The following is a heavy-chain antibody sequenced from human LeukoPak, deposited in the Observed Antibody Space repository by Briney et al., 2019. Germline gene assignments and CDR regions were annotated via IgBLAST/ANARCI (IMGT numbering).Heavy chain of an antibody. V-gene: IGHV1-69*02. D-gene: IGHD3-10*01. J-gene: IGHJ6*02. CDR2: VIPAFGIP. CDR3: AREFWGTMVRGAAMDV. CDR1: GGTLNSYT. Sequence: SVKVSCKASGGTLNSYTINWVRQAPGEGLEWMGTVIPAFGIPNYAQRFKDRVTITADKSTSTAYMELSSLRSEDTAVYYCAREFWGTMVRGAAMDVWGQGTTVTVSS.